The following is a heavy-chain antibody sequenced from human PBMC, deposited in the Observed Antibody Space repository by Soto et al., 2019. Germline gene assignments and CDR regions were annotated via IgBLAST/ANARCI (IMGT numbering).Heavy chain of an antibody. V-gene: IGHV1-69*06. CDR1: GGTFSSYA. CDR3: AGADYSAMASGY. D-gene: IGHD2-2*01. Sequence: SVKVSCKASGGTFSSYAISWVRQAPGQGLEWMGGIIPIFGTANYAQKFQGRVTITADKSTSTAYMELSSLRSEDTAVYYCAGADYSAMASGYWGQGTLVTVSS. J-gene: IGHJ4*02. CDR2: IIPIFGTA.